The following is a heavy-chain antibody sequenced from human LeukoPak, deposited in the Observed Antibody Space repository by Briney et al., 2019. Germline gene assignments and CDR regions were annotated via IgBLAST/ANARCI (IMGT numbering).Heavy chain of an antibody. V-gene: IGHV1-69*04. CDR3: ARSSSSSGSQDAFDI. CDR1: GGTFSSYA. J-gene: IGHJ3*02. CDR2: IIPILGIA. D-gene: IGHD6-6*01. Sequence: SVKVSCKASGGTFSSYAISWVRQAPGQGLEWMGRIIPILGIANYAQKFQGRVTMTRDTSTSTVYMELSSLRSEDTAVYYCARSSSSSGSQDAFDIWGQGTMVTVSS.